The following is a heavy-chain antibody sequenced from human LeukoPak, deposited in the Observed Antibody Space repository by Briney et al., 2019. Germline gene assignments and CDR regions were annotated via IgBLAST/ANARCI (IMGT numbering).Heavy chain of an antibody. D-gene: IGHD3-10*01. CDR1: GFTFSSYG. V-gene: IGHV3-30*18. Sequence: GGSLRLSCAASGFTFSSYGMHWVRQAPGKGLEWVAVISYDGSNKYYADSVKGRFTISRDNSKNTLYLQMNSLRAEDTAVYYCAKDLIPGTWGQGTLVTVSS. CDR3: AKDLIPGT. J-gene: IGHJ5*02. CDR2: ISYDGSNK.